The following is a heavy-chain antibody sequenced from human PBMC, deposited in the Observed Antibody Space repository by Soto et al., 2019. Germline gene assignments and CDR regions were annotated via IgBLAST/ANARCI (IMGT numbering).Heavy chain of an antibody. Sequence: KPSETLSLTCTVSGDSISSSNYYWGWIRQPPGKGLEWIGSIYYSGSTHYNPSLKRRVSMSVDTSKNQFSLKLTSVTAADTAVYYCARPAIAVAGTWGFWGQGTLVTVSS. CDR2: IYYSGST. V-gene: IGHV4-39*01. J-gene: IGHJ4*02. CDR1: GDSISSSNYY. CDR3: ARPAIAVAGTWGF. D-gene: IGHD6-19*01.